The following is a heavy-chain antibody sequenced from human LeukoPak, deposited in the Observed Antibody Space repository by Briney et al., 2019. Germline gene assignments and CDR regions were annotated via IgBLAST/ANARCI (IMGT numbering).Heavy chain of an antibody. Sequence: ASVKVSCKASGYTFTGCYMHWVRQAPGQGLEWMGWINPNSGGTNYAQKLQGRVTMTRDTSISTAYMELSRLRSDDTAVYYCARDRLERRQFDYWGQGTLVTVSS. V-gene: IGHV1-2*02. J-gene: IGHJ4*02. D-gene: IGHD1-1*01. CDR3: ARDRLERRQFDY. CDR1: GYTFTGCY. CDR2: INPNSGGT.